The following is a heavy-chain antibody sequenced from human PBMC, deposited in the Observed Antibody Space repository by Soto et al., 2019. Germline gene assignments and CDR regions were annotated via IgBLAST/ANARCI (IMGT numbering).Heavy chain of an antibody. Sequence: QVQLVQSGAEVKKPGSSVKVSCKASGGTFSSYVISWVRQAPGQGLEWMGGIIPIFGTANYAQKFQGRVTIPADESTSTAYMELSSLRSEDTAVYYCASILEDSSGYPPYWGQGTLVTVSS. J-gene: IGHJ4*02. CDR1: GGTFSSYV. V-gene: IGHV1-69*12. D-gene: IGHD3-22*01. CDR3: ASILEDSSGYPPY. CDR2: IIPIFGTA.